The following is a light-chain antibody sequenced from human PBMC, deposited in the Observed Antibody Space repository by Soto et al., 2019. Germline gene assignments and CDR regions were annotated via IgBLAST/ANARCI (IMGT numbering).Light chain of an antibody. Sequence: QSVLTQPPSVSGARGQRVTISCTGSSSNIGAGYDVHWYQQLPGTAPKLLIYGNSNRPSGVPDRFSGSKSGTSASLAITGLQAEEEADYYCQSYDSSLSGVVFGGGTKLTVL. CDR2: GNS. V-gene: IGLV1-40*01. J-gene: IGLJ2*01. CDR1: SSNIGAGYD. CDR3: QSYDSSLSGVV.